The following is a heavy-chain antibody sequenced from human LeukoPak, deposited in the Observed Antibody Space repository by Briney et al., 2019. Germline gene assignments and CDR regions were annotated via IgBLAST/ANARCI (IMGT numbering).Heavy chain of an antibody. Sequence: ASVKVSCKASGYTFTGYYMHWVRQAPGQGLEWMGRINPNSGGTNYAQKFQGRVTMTRDTSISTAYMELSRLRSDDTAVYYCARDGGYCSSTSCYRSWFDPWGQGTLVTVSS. J-gene: IGHJ5*02. V-gene: IGHV1-2*06. CDR1: GYTFTGYY. D-gene: IGHD2-2*01. CDR3: ARDGGYCSSTSCYRSWFDP. CDR2: INPNSGGT.